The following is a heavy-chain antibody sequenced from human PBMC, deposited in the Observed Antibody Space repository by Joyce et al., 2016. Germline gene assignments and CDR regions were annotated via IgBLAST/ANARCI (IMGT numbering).Heavy chain of an antibody. V-gene: IGHV3-30-3*01. CDR2: ISCDGFRR. Sequence: QVQLVESGGGVVQPGRSLRLSCAASGFTFSYYAMHWVRQAPGKGLEWLALISCDGFRRSYADSVKGRFTISRDNSKNTLHLQMNSLGAEDTTVYYCARDLGVPGAPMDVWGKGTTVTVSS. J-gene: IGHJ6*04. CDR1: GFTFSYYA. CDR3: ARDLGVPGAPMDV. D-gene: IGHD3-3*01.